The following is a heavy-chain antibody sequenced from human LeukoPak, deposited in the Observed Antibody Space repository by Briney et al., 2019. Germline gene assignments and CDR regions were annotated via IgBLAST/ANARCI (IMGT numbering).Heavy chain of an antibody. D-gene: IGHD3-16*01. CDR2: IYSDGST. Sequence: PGGSLRLSCAASGFTVSSYYMCWVRQAPERGLEWVSNIYSDGSTHYADSVKGRFTISRDNSKNTVHLQMNSLKAEDTAVYFCARLETLGAWRFDYWGQGTLVTVSS. CDR1: GFTVSSYY. J-gene: IGHJ4*02. V-gene: IGHV3-53*01. CDR3: ARLETLGAWRFDY.